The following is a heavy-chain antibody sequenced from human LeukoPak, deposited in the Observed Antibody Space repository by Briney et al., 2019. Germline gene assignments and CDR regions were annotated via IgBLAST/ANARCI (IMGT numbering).Heavy chain of an antibody. CDR2: MNPNSGNT. D-gene: IGHD3-10*01. CDR3: ARGSWVRGVEKPLGYYYYYYMDV. J-gene: IGHJ6*03. Sequence: GASVKVSCKASGYTFTSYDINWVRQATGQGLEWMGWMNPNSGNTGYAQKFQGRVTMTRNTSISTAYMELSSLRSEDTAVYYCARGSWVRGVEKPLGYYYYYYMDVWGKGTTVTISS. V-gene: IGHV1-8*02. CDR1: GYTFTSYD.